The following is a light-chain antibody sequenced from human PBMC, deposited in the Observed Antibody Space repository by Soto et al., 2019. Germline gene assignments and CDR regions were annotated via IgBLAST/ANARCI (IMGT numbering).Light chain of an antibody. CDR2: GAS. CDR3: QQYGSSSWT. Sequence: ELVMTQSPATLSVSPWEIANLSCRASQSVSILLAWYQQKPGQAPRLLIYGASTRATGIPARFSGSGSGTEFTLTISRLEPEDFAVYYCQQYGSSSWTFGQGTKVDIK. CDR1: QSVSIL. J-gene: IGKJ1*01. V-gene: IGKV3-15*01.